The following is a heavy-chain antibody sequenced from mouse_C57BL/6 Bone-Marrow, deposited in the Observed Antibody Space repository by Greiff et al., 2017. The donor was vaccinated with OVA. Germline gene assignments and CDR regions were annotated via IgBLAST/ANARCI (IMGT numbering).Heavy chain of an antibody. CDR3: ARGTGTFAWFAY. V-gene: IGHV1-82*01. D-gene: IGHD4-1*01. Sequence: VQLQQSGPDLVKPGASVKISCKASGYAFSSSWMNWVKQRPGKGLEWIGRIYPGDGDTNYNGKFKGKATLTADKSSSTAYMQLSSLTSEDSAVYFCARGTGTFAWFAYWGQGTLVTVSA. CDR2: IYPGDGDT. J-gene: IGHJ3*01. CDR1: GYAFSSSW.